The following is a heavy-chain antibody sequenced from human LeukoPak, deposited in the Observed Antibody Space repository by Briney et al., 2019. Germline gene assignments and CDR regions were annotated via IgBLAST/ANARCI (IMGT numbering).Heavy chain of an antibody. CDR1: GGSISSYY. V-gene: IGHV4-59*01. Sequence: SETLSLTCTVSGGSISSYYWSWIRQPPGKGLEWIGYIYYSGSTNYNPSLNSRVTISVDTSKNQFSLKLSSVTAADTAVYYCARDLMVRGPRSRAFDIWGQGTMVTVSS. J-gene: IGHJ3*02. CDR2: IYYSGST. D-gene: IGHD3-10*01. CDR3: ARDLMVRGPRSRAFDI.